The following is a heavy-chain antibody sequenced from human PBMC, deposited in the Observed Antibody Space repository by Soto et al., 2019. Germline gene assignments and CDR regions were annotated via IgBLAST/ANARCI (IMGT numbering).Heavy chain of an antibody. CDR1: GFTFSSYA. J-gene: IGHJ4*02. Sequence: GGSLRLSCAASGFTFSSYAMSWVRQAPGKGLEWVSAISGSGGSTYYADSVKGRFTISRDNSKNTLYLQMNSLRAEDTAVYYCEKDSTIFGVVIMGPDYWGQGTLVTVSS. D-gene: IGHD3-3*01. V-gene: IGHV3-23*01. CDR2: ISGSGGST. CDR3: EKDSTIFGVVIMGPDY.